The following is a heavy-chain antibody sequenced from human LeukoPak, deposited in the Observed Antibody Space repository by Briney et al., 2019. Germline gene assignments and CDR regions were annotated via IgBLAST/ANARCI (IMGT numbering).Heavy chain of an antibody. Sequence: GGSLRLSCAASGFTLSSYSMNWVRQAPGKGLEWVSSISSSSSYIYYADSVKGRFTISRDNAKNSLYLQMNSLRAEDTAVYYCARDSQRDIVVVPAAIYNYWGQGTLVTVSS. V-gene: IGHV3-21*01. CDR1: GFTLSSYS. CDR3: ARDSQRDIVVVPAAIYNY. CDR2: ISSSSSYI. D-gene: IGHD2-2*02. J-gene: IGHJ4*02.